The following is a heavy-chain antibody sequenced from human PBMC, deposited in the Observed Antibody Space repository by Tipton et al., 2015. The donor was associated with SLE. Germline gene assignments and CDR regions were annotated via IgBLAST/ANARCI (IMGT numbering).Heavy chain of an antibody. V-gene: IGHV4-34*01. Sequence: TLSLTCAVYGGSFSDHYRRWTWIRQPPGKGLEWIGEIDRRGNTKYNPSLKSRVTISVDTSKNQFSLKLSSVTAADTAVYYCARGYSSSWYDFSCGMDVWGQGPTVSVSS. CDR2: IDRRGNT. D-gene: IGHD6-13*01. CDR1: GGSFSDHY. J-gene: IGHJ6*02. CDR3: ARGYSSSWYDFSCGMDV.